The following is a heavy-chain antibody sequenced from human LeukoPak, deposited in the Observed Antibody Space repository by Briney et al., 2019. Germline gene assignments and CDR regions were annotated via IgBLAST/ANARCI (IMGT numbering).Heavy chain of an antibody. D-gene: IGHD2-15*01. J-gene: IGHJ3*02. Sequence: GGSLRLSCAASGFTFSNYGMSWVRQAPGKGLEWISAISGSGGTTYYADSVKGRFTISRDNPNNTLFLQLNSLRAEDTAVYYCAKDGYCSGGSCYIPFDAFDIWGQGTMVTVSS. V-gene: IGHV3-23*01. CDR3: AKDGYCSGGSCYIPFDAFDI. CDR1: GFTFSNYG. CDR2: ISGSGGTT.